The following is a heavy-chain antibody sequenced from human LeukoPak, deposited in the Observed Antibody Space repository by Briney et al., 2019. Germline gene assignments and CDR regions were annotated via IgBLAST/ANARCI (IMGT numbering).Heavy chain of an antibody. CDR3: ATADPVGRAPLDY. D-gene: IGHD1-26*01. J-gene: IGHJ4*02. Sequence: SVKVSCKASGGTFSSYAISWVRQAPGQGLEWMGRIIPILGIANYAQKFQGRVTITADKSTSTAYMELSSLRSEDTAVYYCATADPVGRAPLDYWGQGTLVTVSS. V-gene: IGHV1-69*04. CDR2: IIPILGIA. CDR1: GGTFSSYA.